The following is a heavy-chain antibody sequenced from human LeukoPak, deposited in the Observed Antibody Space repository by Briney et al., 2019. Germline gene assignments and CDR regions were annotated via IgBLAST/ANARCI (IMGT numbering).Heavy chain of an antibody. D-gene: IGHD3-22*01. CDR1: GFTFSSYA. CDR3: AKDDSSGYYYWDY. Sequence: GGSLRLSCAASGFTFSSYAMSWVRQAPGKGLDWVSAISGSGGSTYYADSVKGRFTISRDNSKNTLYLQMNSLRAEDTAVYYCAKDDSSGYYYWDYWGQGTLVTVSS. V-gene: IGHV3-23*01. CDR2: ISGSGGST. J-gene: IGHJ4*02.